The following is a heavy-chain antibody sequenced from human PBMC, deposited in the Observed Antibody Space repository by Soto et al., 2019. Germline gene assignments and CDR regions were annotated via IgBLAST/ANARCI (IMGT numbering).Heavy chain of an antibody. V-gene: IGHV3-7*03. CDR3: ARGGYCSSTSCYTGPNGMDV. Sequence: EVQLVESGGGLVQPGGSLRLSCAASGFTFSSYWMSWVRQAPGKGLEWVANIKQDGSEKYYGDSVKGRFTISRDNAKNSMYLQMNSLRAEDTAVYYCARGGYCSSTSCYTGPNGMDVWGQGTTVTVSS. CDR1: GFTFSSYW. D-gene: IGHD2-2*02. J-gene: IGHJ6*02. CDR2: IKQDGSEK.